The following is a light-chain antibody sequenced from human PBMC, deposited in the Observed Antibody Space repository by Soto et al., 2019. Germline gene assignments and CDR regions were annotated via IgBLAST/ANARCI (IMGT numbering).Light chain of an antibody. CDR2: SNN. J-gene: IGLJ1*01. V-gene: IGLV1-44*01. CDR1: SSNIGTNF. Sequence: QSVLTQPPSASGTPGQRVTISCSGSSSNIGTNFVYWYQHLPGTAPKLLIYSNNQRPSGVPARFSGSKSGTSASLAISGLQSEDEADYYCAAWDDSLNGYVFGPGTKVPS. CDR3: AAWDDSLNGYV.